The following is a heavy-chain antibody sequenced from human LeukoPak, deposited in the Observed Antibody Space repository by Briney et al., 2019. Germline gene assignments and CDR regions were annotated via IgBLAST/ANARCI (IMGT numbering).Heavy chain of an antibody. Sequence: ASVKVSCKASGYTFTGYYMHWVRQAPGQGLEWMGWINPNSGGTKYAQKIQGRVTMTTDTSISSAYMDLNRLTSDDTAVYYCARGGVNNYFDPWGQGIPVTVSS. J-gene: IGHJ5*02. CDR1: GYTFTGYY. V-gene: IGHV1-2*02. D-gene: IGHD2-8*01. CDR2: INPNSGGT. CDR3: ARGGVNNYFDP.